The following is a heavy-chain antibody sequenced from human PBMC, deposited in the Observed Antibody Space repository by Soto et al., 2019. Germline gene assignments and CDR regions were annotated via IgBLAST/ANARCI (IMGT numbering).Heavy chain of an antibody. Sequence: GASVKVSCKASGFTFTSSAVQWVRQARGQRLEWIGWIVVGSGNTNYAQKFQERVTITRDMSTSTAYMELSSLRAEDTAVYYCAAGMLPAVYYYYGMDVWGQGSTVDGSS. J-gene: IGHJ6*01. CDR1: GFTFTSSA. V-gene: IGHV1-58*01. CDR3: AAGMLPAVYYYYGMDV. CDR2: IVVGSGNT. D-gene: IGHD2-8*01.